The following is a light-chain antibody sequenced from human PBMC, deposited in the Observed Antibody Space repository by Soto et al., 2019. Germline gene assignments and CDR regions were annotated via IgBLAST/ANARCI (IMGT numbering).Light chain of an antibody. Sequence: DIQMTQSPSSLSASVGDRVTITCRASQGIRNDLGWYQQKPGKAPKSLIYAASSWQSGVPSRISGSGFGTDFTLTISSLQHEDVAIYCSLQHNTYPLTIGGGTKVDI. CDR3: LQHNTYPLT. CDR2: AAS. V-gene: IGKV1-17*01. J-gene: IGKJ4*01. CDR1: QGIRND.